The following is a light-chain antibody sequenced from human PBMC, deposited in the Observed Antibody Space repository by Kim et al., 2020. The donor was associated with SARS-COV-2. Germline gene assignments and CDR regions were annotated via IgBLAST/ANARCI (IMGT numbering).Light chain of an antibody. CDR2: RNN. J-gene: IGLJ2*01. CDR3: SAWDSSLNAVV. Sequence: NATLTCTGNSNKVGSQGAAGLQQHQGHPPKVLSDRNNNRPSGISERFSASRSVNTASLTITGLQPEDEADYYCSAWDSSLNAVVFGGGTQLTVL. V-gene: IGLV10-54*04. CDR1: SNKVGSQG.